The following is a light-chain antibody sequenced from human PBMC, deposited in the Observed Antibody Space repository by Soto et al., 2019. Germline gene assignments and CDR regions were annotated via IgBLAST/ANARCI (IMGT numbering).Light chain of an antibody. CDR3: SSYAGSSNV. Sequence: QSVLTQPTAASGSPGQSVAISCTGTSSDVGGYNYVSRYQQHPGKAPKLMIYEVNKRPSGVPDRFSGSKSGNTASLTVSGLQAEDEADYYCSSYAGSSNVFGTGTKVTVL. J-gene: IGLJ1*01. CDR2: EVN. CDR1: SSDVGGYNY. V-gene: IGLV2-8*01.